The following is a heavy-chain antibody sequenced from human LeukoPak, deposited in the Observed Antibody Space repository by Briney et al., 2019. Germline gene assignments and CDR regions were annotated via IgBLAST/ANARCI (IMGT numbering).Heavy chain of an antibody. CDR3: ARSRDGYNLWYFDL. CDR1: GSTFSSYD. V-gene: IGHV3-13*01. Sequence: GGSLRLSCAASGSTFSSYDMHWVRQPTGKGLEWVSTIGTAGDTYYPGSVKGRFTISRENAKNSLYLQMNSLRAGDTAVYYCARSRDGYNLWYFDLWGRGTLVTVSS. D-gene: IGHD5-24*01. J-gene: IGHJ2*01. CDR2: IGTAGDT.